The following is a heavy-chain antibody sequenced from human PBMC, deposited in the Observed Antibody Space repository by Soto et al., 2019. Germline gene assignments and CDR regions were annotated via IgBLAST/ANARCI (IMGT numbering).Heavy chain of an antibody. Sequence: SETLSLTCAVYGGSFSGYYWSWIRQPPGKGLEWIGEINHSGSTNYNPSLKSRVTISVDTSKNQFSLKLSSVTAADTAVYYCARGVTLPYSSSWNFTNWFDPWGQGTLVTVSS. CDR2: INHSGST. V-gene: IGHV4-34*01. J-gene: IGHJ5*02. CDR3: ARGVTLPYSSSWNFTNWFDP. D-gene: IGHD6-13*01. CDR1: GGSFSGYY.